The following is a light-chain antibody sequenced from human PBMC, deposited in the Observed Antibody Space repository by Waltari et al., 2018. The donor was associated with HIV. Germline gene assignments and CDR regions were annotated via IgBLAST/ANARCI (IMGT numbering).Light chain of an antibody. CDR2: DSN. J-gene: IGLJ3*02. CDR3: GTWDSSLSAWV. Sequence: GQKVTISCSGSSSNIGNNYVTWYQQLPGTAPKLLIYDSNKRPSGIPDRFSGSKSGTSGTLAITGLQTGDEADYYCGTWDSSLSAWVFGGGTKLTVL. CDR1: SSNIGNNY. V-gene: IGLV1-51*01.